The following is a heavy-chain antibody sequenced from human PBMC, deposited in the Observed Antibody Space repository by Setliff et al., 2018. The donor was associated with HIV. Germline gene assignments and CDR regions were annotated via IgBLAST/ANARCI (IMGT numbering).Heavy chain of an antibody. CDR2: IFYTGST. CDR1: GGSFSGNY. CDR3: TIPASSLAPN. V-gene: IGHV4-34*12. J-gene: IGHJ4*02. Sequence: SETLSLTCAIYGGSFSGNYWSWIRQPPGKGLEWIGDIFYTGSTNYNPSLKSRVTISIDTSKNQFSLKLTSVTAADTAVYYCTIPASSLAPNWGRGTQVTVSS.